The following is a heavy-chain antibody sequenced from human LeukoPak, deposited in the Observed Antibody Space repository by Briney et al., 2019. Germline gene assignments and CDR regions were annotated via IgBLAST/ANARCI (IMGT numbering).Heavy chain of an antibody. V-gene: IGHV4-4*02. D-gene: IGHD4-17*01. J-gene: IGHJ4*02. CDR3: ARFSQMTTVTTFDY. CDR2: IYHSGST. CDR1: GGSISSSNW. Sequence: PSETLSLTCAVSGGSISSSNWWSWVRQPPGKGLEWIGEIYHSGSTNYNPPLKSRVTISVDKSKNQFSLKLSSVTAADTAVYYCARFSQMTTVTTFDYWGQGTLVTVSS.